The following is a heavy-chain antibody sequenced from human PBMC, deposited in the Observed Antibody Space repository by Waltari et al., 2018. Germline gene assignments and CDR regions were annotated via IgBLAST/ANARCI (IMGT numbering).Heavy chain of an antibody. Sequence: QVQLVQSGAEVKKPGASVKVSCKASGYTFTGYYMHWVRQAPGQGLEWMGRINPNSGGTNYAQKFQGRVTMTRDTSISTAYMELSRLRSDDTAVYYCARDRIAAAGNLYYYGMDVWGQGTTVIVSS. V-gene: IGHV1-2*06. J-gene: IGHJ6*02. D-gene: IGHD6-13*01. CDR1: GYTFTGYY. CDR3: ARDRIAAAGNLYYYGMDV. CDR2: INPNSGGT.